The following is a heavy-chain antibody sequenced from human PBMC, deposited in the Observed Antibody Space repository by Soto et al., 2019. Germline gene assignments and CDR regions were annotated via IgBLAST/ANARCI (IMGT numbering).Heavy chain of an antibody. V-gene: IGHV1-46*01. CDR2: INPSGGST. D-gene: IGHD5-12*01. CDR1: GYTFTSYY. J-gene: IGHJ4*02. CDR3: ARVNGYKTPFDY. Sequence: GASVKVSFKASGYTFTSYYMHWLRQAPGQGLEWMGIINPSGGSTSYAQKSQGRVTMTRDTSTSTVYMELSSLRSEDTAVYYCARVNGYKTPFDYWGQGTLVTVSS.